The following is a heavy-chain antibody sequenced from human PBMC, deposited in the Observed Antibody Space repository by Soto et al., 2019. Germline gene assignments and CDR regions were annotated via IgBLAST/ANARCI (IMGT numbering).Heavy chain of an antibody. CDR3: SKEGGTGWYIDY. Sequence: QVQLEESGGGVVQPGRSLRLSCAASGFSFSTNGMHWVRQAPGKGLEWVAVISDAENNKYYADSVKGRFTISSDNSKNTLYLQMNSLRTVDAAVYYCSKEGGTGWYIDYWCQGTLVTVSS. CDR1: GFSFSTNG. V-gene: IGHV3-30*18. J-gene: IGHJ4*02. D-gene: IGHD6-19*01. CDR2: ISDAENNK.